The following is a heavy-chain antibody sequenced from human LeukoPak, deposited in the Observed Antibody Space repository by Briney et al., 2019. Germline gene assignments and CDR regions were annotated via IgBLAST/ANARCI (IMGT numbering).Heavy chain of an antibody. V-gene: IGHV1-18*01. D-gene: IGHD3-3*01. CDR1: GYAFSSFA. Sequence: ASVKVSCKTSGYAFSSFAIAWVRRAPGQGLGWMGWISSYTNTNGAQKFQGRATMTTDTSTSTAYMELTSLRSDDTAVYYCAKCYDFWTGYFDYWGQGTRVTVSS. J-gene: IGHJ4*02. CDR2: ISSYTNT. CDR3: AKCYDFWTGYFDY.